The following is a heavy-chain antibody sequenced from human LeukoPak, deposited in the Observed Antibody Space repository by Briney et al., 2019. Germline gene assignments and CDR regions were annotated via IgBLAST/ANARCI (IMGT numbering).Heavy chain of an antibody. CDR1: GFTFSSYS. J-gene: IGHJ4*02. CDR3: ARAAMVRGVDYFDY. D-gene: IGHD3-10*01. CDR2: ISNSGDST. V-gene: IGHV3-23*01. Sequence: PGGSLRLSCAASGFTFSSYSMSWVRQALGKGLEWVSVISNSGDSTYSADSVKGRFTISRDNSKNTLYLQMNSLRAEDTAVYYCARAAMVRGVDYFDYWGQGTLVTVSS.